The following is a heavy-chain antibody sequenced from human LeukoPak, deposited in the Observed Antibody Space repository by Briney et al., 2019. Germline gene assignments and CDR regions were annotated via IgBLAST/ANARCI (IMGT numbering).Heavy chain of an antibody. V-gene: IGHV3-15*07. CDR2: IRSNSDGGTI. D-gene: IGHD3-10*01. J-gene: IGHJ4*02. CDR3: AKGSSAGRPYYFDY. CDR1: GFTFSNAW. Sequence: GGSLRLSCATSGFTFSNAWMNWVRQAPGKGLEWVGRIRSNSDGGTIDYAAPVKGRFTLSRDDSKTTLYLQMNSLQTEDTAVYYCAKGSSAGRPYYFDYWGQGTLVTVSS.